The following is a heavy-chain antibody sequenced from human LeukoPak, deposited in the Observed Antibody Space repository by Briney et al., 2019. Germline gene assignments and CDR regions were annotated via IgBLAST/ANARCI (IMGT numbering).Heavy chain of an antibody. CDR3: AREPLGSSFHRNNWFDP. Sequence: GGSLRLSCAASGFTFSSYSMNWVRQAPGKGLEWVANIKQDGSEKYYVDSVKGRFTISRDNAKNSLYLQMNSLRAEDTALYHCAREPLGSSFHRNNWFDPWGQGTLVTVSS. CDR1: GFTFSSYS. V-gene: IGHV3-7*03. CDR2: IKQDGSEK. D-gene: IGHD6-13*01. J-gene: IGHJ5*02.